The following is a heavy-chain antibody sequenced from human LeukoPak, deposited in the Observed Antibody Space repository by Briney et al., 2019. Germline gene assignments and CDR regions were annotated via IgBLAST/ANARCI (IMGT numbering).Heavy chain of an antibody. Sequence: SVRASCKASGGTFSSDAISRVRQAPGQGLEWMGGIIPIFGTADYAQKFQGRVTITADESTSTAYMELSSLRSEDTAVYYCARAPIQTSAFNWFDPWGQGTLVTVSS. CDR1: GGTFSSDA. CDR2: IIPIFGTA. J-gene: IGHJ5*02. V-gene: IGHV1-69*13. CDR3: ARAPIQTSAFNWFDP.